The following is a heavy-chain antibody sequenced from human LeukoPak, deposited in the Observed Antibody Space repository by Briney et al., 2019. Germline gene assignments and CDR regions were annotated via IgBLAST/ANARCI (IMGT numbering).Heavy chain of an antibody. CDR1: GYTFTIYY. CDR3: ARDYYDSSGYPNWFDP. J-gene: IGHJ5*02. Sequence: ASVKVSCKASGYTFTIYYMHWVRQAPGQGLEWMGIINPSGGSTSYAQKFQGRVTMTRDTSTSTVYMELSSLRSEDTAVYYCARDYYDSSGYPNWFDPWGQGTLVTVSS. D-gene: IGHD3-22*01. CDR2: INPSGGST. V-gene: IGHV1-46*01.